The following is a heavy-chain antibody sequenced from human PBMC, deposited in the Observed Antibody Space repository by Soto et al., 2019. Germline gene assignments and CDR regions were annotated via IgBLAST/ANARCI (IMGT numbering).Heavy chain of an antibody. CDR2: IRSKANSYAT. Sequence: EVQLVESGGGLVQPGGSLKLSCAASGFTFSASAMHGVAQASGKGLEWVGRIRSKANSYATAYAASVKGRFTISRDDSKNTAYLQMNSLKTEDTAFYYCTRTMTTAAFDIWGQGTMVTVSS. V-gene: IGHV3-73*02. CDR1: GFTFSASA. D-gene: IGHD4-17*01. J-gene: IGHJ3*02. CDR3: TRTMTTAAFDI.